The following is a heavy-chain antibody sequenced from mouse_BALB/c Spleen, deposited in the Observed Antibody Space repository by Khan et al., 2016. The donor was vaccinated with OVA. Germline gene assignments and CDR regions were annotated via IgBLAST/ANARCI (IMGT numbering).Heavy chain of an antibody. Sequence: QIQLVQSGPELKKPGETVKISCKASGYTFTNYGVNWVKQTPGKGLKWMGWINTYTGEPTYADDFKGRFAFSLETSASTAFLQINNLKNEDTATYFCARGGRRAMDYWGQGTPVTVSS. CDR3: ARGGRRAMDY. D-gene: IGHD3-3*01. CDR2: INTYTGEP. J-gene: IGHJ4*01. V-gene: IGHV9-3-1*01. CDR1: GYTFTNYG.